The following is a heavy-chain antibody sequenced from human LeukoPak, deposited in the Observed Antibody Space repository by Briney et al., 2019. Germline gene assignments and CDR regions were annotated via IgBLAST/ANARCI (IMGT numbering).Heavy chain of an antibody. D-gene: IGHD1-26*01. CDR2: ITSRGAYM. J-gene: IGHJ4*02. Sequence: PGESLRLSYAASGFSFRTSTMNWVRQAPGKGLELVSSITSRGAYMFHVDSVKGRFTISRDNANNSLFLQLSSLRAEDTAVYYCARGGGSLNFWGQGSLVTVSP. CDR3: ARGGGSLNF. V-gene: IGHV3-21*06. CDR1: GFSFRTST.